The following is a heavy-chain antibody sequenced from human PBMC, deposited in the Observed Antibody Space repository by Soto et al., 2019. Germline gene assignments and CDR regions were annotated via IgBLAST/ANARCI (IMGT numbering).Heavy chain of an antibody. Sequence: QITLKESGPTLVKPTQTLTLTCTFSGFSLSTSGVGVGWIRQPPGKALEWLALIYWDDDKRYTPSLKSRLTITKDTSKNQVILTMTNMDPVDTATYSCVHKTTAKSFDYWGQGTLVTVSS. D-gene: IGHD1-7*01. CDR2: IYWDDDK. CDR1: GFSLSTSGVG. J-gene: IGHJ4*02. V-gene: IGHV2-5*02. CDR3: VHKTTAKSFDY.